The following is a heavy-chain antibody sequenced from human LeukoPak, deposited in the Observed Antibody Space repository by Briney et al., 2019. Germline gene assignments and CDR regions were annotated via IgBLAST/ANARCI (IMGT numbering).Heavy chain of an antibody. CDR2: TYYRSKWNT. V-gene: IGHV6-1*01. Sequence: SQTVSLTCAISGDTVSSNTPAWNWSRQPPSRGLEWLGRTYYRSKWNTDYAASVQNRITINPDTSTNQFSLQLKSATPEDTAVYYCSRLRSTSTYYLGLDVWGQGTTVTVSS. D-gene: IGHD6-6*01. CDR3: SRLRSTSTYYLGLDV. J-gene: IGHJ6*02. CDR1: GDTVSSNTPA.